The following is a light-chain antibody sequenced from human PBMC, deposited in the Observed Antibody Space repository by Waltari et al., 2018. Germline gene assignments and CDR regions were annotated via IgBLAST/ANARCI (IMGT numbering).Light chain of an antibody. CDR2: DAS. CDR3: QQFHDYPRT. J-gene: IGKJ1*01. CDR1: QAFNRA. V-gene: IGKV1D-13*01. Sequence: IHLTQSPSSLAASVGDRVTITCRARQAFNRALAWYQQRAGGPPRLLIFDASKLHTGVPSRFIGSASGADFTLTISTLQPEDFATYYCQQFHDYPRTFGQGTKVEI.